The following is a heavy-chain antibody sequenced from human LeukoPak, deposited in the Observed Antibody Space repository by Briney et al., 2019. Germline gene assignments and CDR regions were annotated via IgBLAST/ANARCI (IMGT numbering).Heavy chain of an antibody. Sequence: GSLRLSCAASGFTFSSNGMNWVRQVPGKGLECLANIKEDGSETYYADSVKGRFTISRDNPKNLLFLQINSLRVEDTAVYYCARETPRRGETRDGYRWGQGTVVTVSS. CDR3: ARETPRRGETRDGYR. CDR2: IKEDGSET. CDR1: GFTFSSNG. V-gene: IGHV3-7*01. J-gene: IGHJ4*02. D-gene: IGHD5-24*01.